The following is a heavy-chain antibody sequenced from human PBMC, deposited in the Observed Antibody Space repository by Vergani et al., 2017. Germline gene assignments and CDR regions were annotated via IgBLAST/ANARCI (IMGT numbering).Heavy chain of an antibody. CDR1: VSTLSSHA. J-gene: IGHJ4*02. V-gene: IGHV3-23*01. Sequence: EVQLLQSEGAVVQPGGSLSFSCVASVSTLSSHAMSWVRQDNGQGLEWVSSIKNTGDSTHYADSVKGRFTISRDNSKNTLYLQMNSLRVEDTAVYYCGRGSDNYNWGQGTLVTVSS. CDR3: GRGSDNYN. CDR2: IKNTGDST. D-gene: IGHD5-24*01.